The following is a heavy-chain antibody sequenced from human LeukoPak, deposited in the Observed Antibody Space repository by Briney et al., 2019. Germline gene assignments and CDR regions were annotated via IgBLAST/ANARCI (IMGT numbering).Heavy chain of an antibody. CDR2: ISYDGSDK. CDR1: GFTFDNYG. Sequence: GGSLRLSCAASGFTFDNYGMHWVRQAPGKGLEWVAIISYDGSDKYYADSVKGRFTISRDNAKNSLYLQMNSLRAEDTAVYYCARGSLVHYYGSGSYRIRAGFDYWGQGTLVTVSS. CDR3: ARGSLVHYYGSGSYRIRAGFDY. V-gene: IGHV3-30*03. D-gene: IGHD3-10*01. J-gene: IGHJ4*02.